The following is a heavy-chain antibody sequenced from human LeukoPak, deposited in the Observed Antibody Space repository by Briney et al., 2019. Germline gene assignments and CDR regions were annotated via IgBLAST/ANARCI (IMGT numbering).Heavy chain of an antibody. CDR2: INPNSGGT. J-gene: IGHJ4*02. V-gene: IGHV1-2*06. CDR1: GYTFTGYY. CDR3: ARDPGVTMVRGDDY. Sequence: ASVKVSCKASGYTFTGYYMHWVRQAPGQGLEWMGRINPNSGGTNYAQKFQGRATMTRDTSISTAYMELSRLRSDDTAVYYCARDPGVTMVRGDDYWGQGTLVTVSS. D-gene: IGHD3-10*01.